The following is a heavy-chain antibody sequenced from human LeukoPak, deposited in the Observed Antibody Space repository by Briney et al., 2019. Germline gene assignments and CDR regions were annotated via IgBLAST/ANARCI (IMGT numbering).Heavy chain of an antibody. CDR1: GDSVSNYSAA. J-gene: IGHJ4*02. CDR3: ARSLRGTYLGALDY. CDR2: TYYRSKWYT. D-gene: IGHD7-27*01. V-gene: IGHV6-1*01. Sequence: SQTLSLTCVISGDSVSNYSAAWEWIRQSPSRGLEWLGRTYYRSKWYTDYALSVKSRITVSPGTSKNQFSLQLNSVTPEDTAVYYCARSLRGTYLGALDYWGQGTLVTASS.